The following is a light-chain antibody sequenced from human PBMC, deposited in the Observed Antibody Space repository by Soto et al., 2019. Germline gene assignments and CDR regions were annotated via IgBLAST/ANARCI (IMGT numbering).Light chain of an antibody. Sequence: DIQMTQSPSTLSASVGDRVTITCRASQSITNCLAWYQQKPGKAPKLLIFDAPSLRSGVPSRFSGSGAGTEFTLTSSSLQPEDFATYDGQQQNPYSPYTFGQGTKLEIK. CDR3: QQQNPYSPYT. CDR2: DAP. V-gene: IGKV1-5*03. CDR1: QSITNC. J-gene: IGKJ2*01.